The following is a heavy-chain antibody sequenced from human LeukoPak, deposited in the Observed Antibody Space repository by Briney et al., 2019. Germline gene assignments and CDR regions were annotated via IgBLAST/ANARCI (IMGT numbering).Heavy chain of an antibody. CDR2: IYASGNT. Sequence: SETLSLTCTVSGGSISSYYWSWVRQPAGKGLEWIGRIYASGNTNYNPSLKGRVTMTVDTSKNQFSLKLSSVTAADTAVYYCARVSVGAPDAFDIWGQGTMVTVSS. J-gene: IGHJ3*02. D-gene: IGHD1-26*01. V-gene: IGHV4-4*07. CDR3: ARVSVGAPDAFDI. CDR1: GGSISSYY.